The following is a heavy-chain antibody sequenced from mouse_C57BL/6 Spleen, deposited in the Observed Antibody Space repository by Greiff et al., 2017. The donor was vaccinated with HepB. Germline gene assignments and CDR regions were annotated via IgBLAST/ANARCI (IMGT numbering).Heavy chain of an antibody. V-gene: IGHV7-3*01. Sequence: EVQRVESGGGLVQPGGSLSLSCAASGFTFTDYYMSWVRQPPGKALEWLGFIRNKANGYTTEYSASVKGRFTISRDNSQSILYLQMNALRAEDSATYYCARSGYYFDSWGQGTTLTVSS. CDR2: IRNKANGYTT. J-gene: IGHJ2*01. CDR3: ARSGYYFDS. CDR1: GFTFTDYY.